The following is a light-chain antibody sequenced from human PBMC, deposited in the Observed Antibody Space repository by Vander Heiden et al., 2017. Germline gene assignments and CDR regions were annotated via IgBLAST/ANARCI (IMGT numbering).Light chain of an antibody. J-gene: IGKJ4*01. CDR2: DAS. CDR3: QQRSKWPLT. V-gene: IGKV3-11*01. Sequence: ETVLTQSPATLSLSPGERATLSCRASQGVSSYLAWYQQKPGQAPRLLIYDASSRATGIPARFSGSGSGTDFTLTISSLEPEDFAVYYCQQRSKWPLTFGGGTKVEIK. CDR1: QGVSSY.